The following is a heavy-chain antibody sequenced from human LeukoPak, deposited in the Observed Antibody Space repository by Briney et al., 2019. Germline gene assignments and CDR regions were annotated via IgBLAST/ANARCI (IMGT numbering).Heavy chain of an antibody. V-gene: IGHV3-20*01. Sequence: GGSLSLSCAASGYKFDDYAMSWVRQVPGKGLEWVSGINWNGGSRGYADSVKGRFTISRDNAKNSVYLQMNSLRSEDTAFYHCARDRCSSTSCYNTPNWFDPWGQGTLVTVSS. J-gene: IGHJ5*02. CDR2: INWNGGSR. D-gene: IGHD2-2*02. CDR1: GYKFDDYA. CDR3: ARDRCSSTSCYNTPNWFDP.